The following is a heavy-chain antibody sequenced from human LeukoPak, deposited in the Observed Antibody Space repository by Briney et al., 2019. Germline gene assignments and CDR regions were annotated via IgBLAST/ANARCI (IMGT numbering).Heavy chain of an antibody. CDR3: ANSGGVREPYYFDY. D-gene: IGHD3-16*01. CDR2: ISGSGGST. J-gene: IGHJ4*02. CDR1: GYTFSSYA. V-gene: IGHV3-23*01. Sequence: PGGSLRLSCAVSGYTFSSYAMRWVRQAPGKGLEWVSAISGSGGSTYYADSVKGRFTISRDNSKNTLYLQMNSLRAEDTAVYYCANSGGVREPYYFDYWGQGTLVTVSS.